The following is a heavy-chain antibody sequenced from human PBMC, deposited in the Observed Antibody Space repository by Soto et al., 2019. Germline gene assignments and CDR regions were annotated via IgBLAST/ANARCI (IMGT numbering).Heavy chain of an antibody. CDR3: ARVGKRDCSGGSCYPYYFDY. V-gene: IGHV1-69*02. CDR2: IIPILGIA. Sequence: QVQLVQSGAEVKKPGSSVKVSCKASGGTFSSYTISWVRQAPGQGLEWMGRIIPILGIANYAQKFQGRVTITADKSTSTAYMELSSLRSEDTDVYYCARVGKRDCSGGSCYPYYFDYWGQGTLVTVSS. J-gene: IGHJ4*02. D-gene: IGHD2-15*01. CDR1: GGTFSSYT.